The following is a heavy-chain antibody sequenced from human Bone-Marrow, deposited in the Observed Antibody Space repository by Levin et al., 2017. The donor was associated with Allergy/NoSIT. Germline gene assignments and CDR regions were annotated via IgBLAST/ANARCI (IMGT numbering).Heavy chain of an antibody. J-gene: IGHJ4*02. CDR1: GFTFSTYW. D-gene: IGHD4-23*01. CDR3: ARELGTSVISPYFDY. V-gene: IGHV3-7*01. Sequence: RAGGSLRLSCAASGFTFSTYWMSWVRQAPGKGLEWVANVKQDGSVQHYLDSVKGRFTISRDNAQSSLSLLMNSLRAEDTAVYYCARELGTSVISPYFDYWGQGILVTVSS. CDR2: VKQDGSVQ.